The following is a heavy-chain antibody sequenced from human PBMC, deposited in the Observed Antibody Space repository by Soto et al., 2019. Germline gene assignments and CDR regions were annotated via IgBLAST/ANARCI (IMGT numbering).Heavy chain of an antibody. D-gene: IGHD3-16*01. CDR1: GYTFTNFG. Sequence: QVQLVQSGAEVKRPGASVKVSCKASGYTFTNFGISWVRQAPGQGLEWMGWISAYNGNTNYAQNFQGRVTMTTDTSTSTAYRELRSLRSDDTAVYYSARGGTPIDYWGQGTLVTVSS. V-gene: IGHV1-18*01. CDR3: ARGGTPIDY. J-gene: IGHJ4*02. CDR2: ISAYNGNT.